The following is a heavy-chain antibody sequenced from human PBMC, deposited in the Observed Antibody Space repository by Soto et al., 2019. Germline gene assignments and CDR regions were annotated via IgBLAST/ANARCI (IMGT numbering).Heavy chain of an antibody. Sequence: PSETLSLTCTVSGGSFSSYYVSWIRQSAGKGLEWIGRIDTSGTTNYNPSLKSRVTMSVDASKNHFSLNLSSVTAADTAVYYCARGPRGYVYYHGMDVWGQGTTVTVSS. V-gene: IGHV4-4*07. J-gene: IGHJ6*02. CDR3: ARGPRGYVYYHGMDV. D-gene: IGHD3-10*01. CDR1: GGSFSSYY. CDR2: IDTSGTT.